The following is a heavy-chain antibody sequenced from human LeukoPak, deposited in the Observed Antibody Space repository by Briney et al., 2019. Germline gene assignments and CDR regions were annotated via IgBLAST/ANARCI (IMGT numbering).Heavy chain of an antibody. J-gene: IGHJ3*01. CDR1: GDTLTGYY. Sequence: AASVKVSCKASGDTLTGYYIHWVRQAPRQGLEWMGWFDPNTGGTHYAQKFQGRVTMTRDTSIDTDYLELRSLISDDTALYYCAGYSVVRGVTLSAFDLWGQGTVVTVSP. CDR2: FDPNTGGT. CDR3: AGYSVVRGVTLSAFDL. D-gene: IGHD3-10*01. V-gene: IGHV1-2*02.